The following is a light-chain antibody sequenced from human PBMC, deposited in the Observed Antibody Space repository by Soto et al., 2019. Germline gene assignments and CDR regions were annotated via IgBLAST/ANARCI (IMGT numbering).Light chain of an antibody. CDR2: DVT. Sequence: QSALTQPRSVSGSPGQSVTISCTGTSSDVGGYNCVSWYQQHPGKAPKLMIFDVTERPSGVPDRFSGSKSGNTASLTISGLQAEDEADYYCCSYAGTPYVFGTGTKLTVL. CDR3: CSYAGTPYV. V-gene: IGLV2-11*01. CDR1: SSDVGGYNC. J-gene: IGLJ1*01.